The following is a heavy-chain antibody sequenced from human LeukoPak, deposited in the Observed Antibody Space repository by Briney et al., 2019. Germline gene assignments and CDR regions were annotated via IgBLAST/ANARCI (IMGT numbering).Heavy chain of an antibody. D-gene: IGHD3-3*01. CDR3: ARDEWAYDFWSGYYTGRDYYMDV. CDR2: ISSSGSTI. J-gene: IGHJ6*03. Sequence: PGGSLRLSCAASEFTFSSYEMNWVRQAPGKGLEWVSYISSSGSTIYYADSVKGRFTISRDNAKNSLYLQMNGLRAEDTAVYYCARDEWAYDFWSGYYTGRDYYMDVWGKGTTVTISS. CDR1: EFTFSSYE. V-gene: IGHV3-48*03.